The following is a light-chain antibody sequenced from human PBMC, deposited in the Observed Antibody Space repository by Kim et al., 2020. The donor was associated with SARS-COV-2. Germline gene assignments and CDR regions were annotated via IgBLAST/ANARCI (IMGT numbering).Light chain of an antibody. CDR3: QHYDSYPIT. CDR2: VAS. V-gene: IGKV1D-16*01. Sequence: ASVGDTVTITCRASQHIRNWLAWYQQKPGKAPKSLIYVASTLHSGVPSRFSGSGSVTDFTLTISSLQPEDFATYYCQHYDSYPITFGQGTRLEIK. J-gene: IGKJ5*01. CDR1: QHIRNW.